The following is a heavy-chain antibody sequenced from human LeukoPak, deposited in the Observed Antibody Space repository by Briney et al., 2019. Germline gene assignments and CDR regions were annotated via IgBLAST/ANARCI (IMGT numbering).Heavy chain of an antibody. Sequence: SETLSLTCTVSNGSVRSYYWSWVRQSPGKGLEWIGYIYYSGSTNYNPSLKSRVTMSIHTSRNQFSLMLSSVTAADTAMYYCARYYDRTGFDYWGQGTLVTVSS. CDR1: NGSVRSYY. CDR3: ARYYDRTGFDY. D-gene: IGHD3-16*01. CDR2: IYYSGST. V-gene: IGHV4-59*08. J-gene: IGHJ4*02.